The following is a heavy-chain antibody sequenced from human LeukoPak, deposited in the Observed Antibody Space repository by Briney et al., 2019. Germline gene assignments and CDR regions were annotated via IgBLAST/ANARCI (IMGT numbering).Heavy chain of an antibody. CDR2: INPNSGGT. CDR3: ARSPLYDSSGYSLDY. Sequence: ASVNVSCKASGYTFTGYYMHWVRQAPGQGLEWMGWINPNSGGTNYAQKFQGRVTMTRDTFISTAYMELSRLRSDDTAVYYCARSPLYDSSGYSLDYWGQGTLVTVSS. J-gene: IGHJ4*02. CDR1: GYTFTGYY. D-gene: IGHD3-22*01. V-gene: IGHV1-2*02.